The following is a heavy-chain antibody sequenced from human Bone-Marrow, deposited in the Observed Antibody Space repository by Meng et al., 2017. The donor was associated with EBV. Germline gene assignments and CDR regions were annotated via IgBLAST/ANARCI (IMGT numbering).Heavy chain of an antibody. J-gene: IGHJ4*02. V-gene: IGHV1-3*01. CDR1: GYTFTSYA. CDR3: ARWGVGATPFFDY. CDR2: INAGNGNT. D-gene: IGHD1-26*01. Sequence: QVQLVQSGAEVKKPGASVKVSCKASGYTFTSYAMHWVRQAPGQRLEWMGWINAGNGNTKYSQKFQGRVTITRDTSASTAYMELSSLRSEDTAVYYCARWGVGATPFFDYWGQGTMVTVSS.